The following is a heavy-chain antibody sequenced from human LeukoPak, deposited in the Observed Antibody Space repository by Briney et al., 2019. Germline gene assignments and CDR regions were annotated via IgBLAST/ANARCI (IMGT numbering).Heavy chain of an antibody. J-gene: IGHJ4*02. CDR3: AKDVGGYYFTYWSGCFDH. Sequence: GGSLRLSCAGSGFTSSSYAMSWVRQAPGKGLEWVSGISSGGGSTYYADSVKGRFTISRDNSKNTLDLEMNSLRAEDTAVYYCAKDVGGYYFTYWSGCFDHWGQGTLVTVSS. CDR1: GFTSSSYA. D-gene: IGHD3-10*01. V-gene: IGHV3-23*01. CDR2: ISSGGGST.